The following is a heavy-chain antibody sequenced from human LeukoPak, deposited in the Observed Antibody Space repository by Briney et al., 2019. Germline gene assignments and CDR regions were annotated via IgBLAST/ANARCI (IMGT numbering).Heavy chain of an antibody. V-gene: IGHV1-69*10. D-gene: IGHD2-21*01. CDR1: GGTFSSYA. Sequence: GASVKVSCKASGGTFSSYAISWGRQAPGQGLEWMGRIIPILGIANYAQKFQGRVTITADKSTSTAYMELSSLRSEDTAVYYCASSRLALLRDYYFDYWGQGTLVTVSS. CDR2: IIPILGIA. CDR3: ASSRLALLRDYYFDY. J-gene: IGHJ4*02.